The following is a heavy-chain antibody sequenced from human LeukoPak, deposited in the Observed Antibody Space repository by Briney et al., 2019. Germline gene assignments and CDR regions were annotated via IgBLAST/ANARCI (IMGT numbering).Heavy chain of an antibody. D-gene: IGHD6-19*01. CDR3: ATKQWLAPPPDS. CDR2: INTDGTVT. V-gene: IGHV3-74*01. CDR1: GFTFSKYW. J-gene: IGHJ6*02. Sequence: GGSLTHPCAASGFTFSKYWMLWVRQAPGKGLESVSRINTDGTVTTYADSVKGRFTVSRDNADNTMFLQMNSVRDEDTAVYYCATKQWLAPPPDSWGQGTTVTVSS.